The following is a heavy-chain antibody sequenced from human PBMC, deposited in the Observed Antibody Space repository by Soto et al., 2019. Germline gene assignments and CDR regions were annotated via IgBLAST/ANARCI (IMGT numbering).Heavy chain of an antibody. CDR2: INAGNGNT. Sequence: GASVKVSCKASGYTFTSYAMHWVRQAPGQRLEWMGWINAGNGNTKYSQKFQGRVTITRDTSASTAYMELSSLRSEDTAVYYCARDRYSSGWYLRKVDYWGQGTLVTVSS. CDR3: ARDRYSSGWYLRKVDY. J-gene: IGHJ4*02. CDR1: GYTFTSYA. V-gene: IGHV1-3*01. D-gene: IGHD6-19*01.